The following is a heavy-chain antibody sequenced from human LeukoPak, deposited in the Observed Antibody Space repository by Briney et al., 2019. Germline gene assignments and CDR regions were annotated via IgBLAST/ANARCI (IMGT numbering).Heavy chain of an antibody. CDR1: GFTFSSYS. Sequence: PGGSLRLSCAASGFTFSSYSMNWVRQAPGKGLEWVSSISSSSSYIYYADSVKGRFTVSRDNSKNTLYLQMNSLRAEDTAVYYCAKGTSSSWYFDYWGQGTLVTVSS. D-gene: IGHD6-13*01. V-gene: IGHV3-21*04. J-gene: IGHJ4*02. CDR3: AKGTSSSWYFDY. CDR2: ISSSSSYI.